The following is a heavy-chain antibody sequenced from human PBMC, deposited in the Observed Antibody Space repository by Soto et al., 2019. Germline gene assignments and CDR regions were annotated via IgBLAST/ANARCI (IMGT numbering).Heavy chain of an antibody. CDR3: ARYTQSVVTANNWFDP. Sequence: SETLSLTFPVSGCSITSNNYYWSLIRQPPGKGLEWIGYIYYSGTTYYNPSLKSRVTMSVDTSKNQFSLNLSSVTAADTAVYYCARYTQSVVTANNWFDPWGQGTLVTVS. CDR2: IYYSGTT. J-gene: IGHJ5*02. D-gene: IGHD2-21*02. CDR1: GCSITSNNYY. V-gene: IGHV4-31*03.